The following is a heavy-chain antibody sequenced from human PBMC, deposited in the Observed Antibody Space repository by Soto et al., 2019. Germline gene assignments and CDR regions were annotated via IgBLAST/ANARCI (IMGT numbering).Heavy chain of an antibody. Sequence: ASAKFSWNASGHTFTCYYIYWVRRAPGQGLEWMGWINPNSGVTNYAQKFQGRVTMTRDTSISTAHMELYIMRSDDTAVYFCARATRYYDSSAYYFDYWGQGTLVTVSS. CDR3: ARATRYYDSSAYYFDY. CDR1: GHTFTCYY. D-gene: IGHD3-22*01. V-gene: IGHV1-2*02. J-gene: IGHJ4*02. CDR2: INPNSGVT.